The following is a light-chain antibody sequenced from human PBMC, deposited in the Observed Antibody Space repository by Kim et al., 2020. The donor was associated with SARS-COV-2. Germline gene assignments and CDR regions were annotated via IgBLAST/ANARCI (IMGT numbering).Light chain of an antibody. CDR2: AAS. CDR3: QQCSNARWT. Sequence: EIVLTQSPGTLSLSPGERATLSCRASQSMSSNYLAWYQQKPGQAPRLLIYAASKRATGIPDRFSGSGSGTDFTLTISRLDPEDFAVYYCQQCSNARWTVGQGAKVDSK. J-gene: IGKJ1*01. CDR1: QSMSSNY. V-gene: IGKV3-20*01.